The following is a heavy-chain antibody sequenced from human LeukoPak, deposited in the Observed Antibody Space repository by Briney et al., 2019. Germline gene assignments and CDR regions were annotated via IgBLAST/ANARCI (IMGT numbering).Heavy chain of an antibody. Sequence: SETLSLTCTVSGGSISSGSYYWSWIRQPAGTGLEWIGRIYTSGSTNYNPSLKSRVTISVDTSKNQFSLKLSSVTAADTAVYYCARLGVDTAMTTLPYFDYWGQGTLVTVSS. J-gene: IGHJ4*02. CDR2: IYTSGST. D-gene: IGHD5-18*01. CDR3: ARLGVDTAMTTLPYFDY. V-gene: IGHV4-61*02. CDR1: GGSISSGSYY.